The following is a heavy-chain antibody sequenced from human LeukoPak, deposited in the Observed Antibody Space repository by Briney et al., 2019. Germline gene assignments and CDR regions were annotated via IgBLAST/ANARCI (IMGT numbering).Heavy chain of an antibody. V-gene: IGHV4-39*01. J-gene: IGHJ5*02. CDR3: ARSAAIGVNWFDP. D-gene: IGHD2-2*01. CDR2: IYYSGST. Sequence: SEALSLTCTVSSGSISSSSYYWGWIRQPPGKGLEWIGSIYYSGSTYYNPSLKSRVTISVDTSKNQFSLKLSSVTAADTAVYYCARSAAIGVNWFDPWGQGTLVTVSS. CDR1: SGSISSSSYY.